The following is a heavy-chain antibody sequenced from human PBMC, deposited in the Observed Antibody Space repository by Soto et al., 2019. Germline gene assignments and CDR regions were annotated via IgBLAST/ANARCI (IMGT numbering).Heavy chain of an antibody. CDR1: GDSIISSDFY. J-gene: IGHJ5*02. V-gene: IGHV4-39*01. D-gene: IGHD3-3*02. CDR3: ARHSLALRKNNWFDP. Sequence: SETLSLTCTVSGDSIISSDFYWGWVRQPPGKGLEWIGSIFYLGSSYYNPSLKSRVTMSVDTSKNQFSLRLRSVTAADTALYFCARHSLALRKNNWFDPWGQGIMVTVSS. CDR2: IFYLGSS.